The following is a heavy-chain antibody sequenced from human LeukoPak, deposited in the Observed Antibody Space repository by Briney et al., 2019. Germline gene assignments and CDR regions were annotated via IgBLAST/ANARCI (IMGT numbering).Heavy chain of an antibody. CDR1: EYTFTSYD. V-gene: IGHV1-8*03. CDR2: MNPNSGNT. Sequence: ASVKVSCKAFEYTFTSYDINWVRQATGQGLEWMGWMNPNSGNTGYAQKFQGRVTITRNTSISTAYMELSSLRSEDTAVYYCAREYLAALDYWGQGTLVTVSS. D-gene: IGHD6-13*01. CDR3: AREYLAALDY. J-gene: IGHJ4*02.